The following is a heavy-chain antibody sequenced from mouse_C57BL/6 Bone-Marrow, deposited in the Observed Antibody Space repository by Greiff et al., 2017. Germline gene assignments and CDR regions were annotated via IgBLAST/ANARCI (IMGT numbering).Heavy chain of an antibody. J-gene: IGHJ4*01. CDR2: ISNLAYSI. V-gene: IGHV5-15*01. CDR1: GFTFSDYG. Sequence: EVKLMESGGGLVQPGGSLKLSCAASGFTFSDYGMAWVRQAPRKGPEWVAFISNLAYSIYYADTVTGRFTICRENAKNTLYLEMSSLRSEDTAMYYCARRGYGPYYAMDYWGQGTSVTVSS. D-gene: IGHD2-2*01. CDR3: ARRGYGPYYAMDY.